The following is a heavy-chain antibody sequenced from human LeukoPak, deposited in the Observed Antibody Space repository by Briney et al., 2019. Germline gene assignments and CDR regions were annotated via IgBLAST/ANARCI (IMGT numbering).Heavy chain of an antibody. CDR1: GYTFTGYY. D-gene: IGHD5-18*01. V-gene: IGHV1-2*02. CDR2: INPNSGGT. J-gene: IGHJ4*02. Sequence: ASVRVSCTASGYTFTGYYMHWVRQAPGQGLEWMGWINPNSGGTNYAQKFQGRVTMTRDTSISTAYMELSRLRSDDTAVYYCARASGYSIQALRYWGQGTLVTVSS. CDR3: ARASGYSIQALRY.